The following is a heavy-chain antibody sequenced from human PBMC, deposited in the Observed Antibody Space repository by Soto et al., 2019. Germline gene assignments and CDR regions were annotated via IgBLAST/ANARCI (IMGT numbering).Heavy chain of an antibody. V-gene: IGHV3-30-3*01. CDR3: ARDTFGSSSSST. CDR1: GFTFSSYA. J-gene: IGHJ5*02. Sequence: PGGSLRLSCAASGFTFSSYAMHWVRQAPGKGLEWVAVISYDGSNKYYADSVKGRFTISRDNSKNTLYLQMNSLRAEDTAVYYCARDTFGSSSSSTWGQGTLVTVSS. CDR2: ISYDGSNK. D-gene: IGHD6-6*01.